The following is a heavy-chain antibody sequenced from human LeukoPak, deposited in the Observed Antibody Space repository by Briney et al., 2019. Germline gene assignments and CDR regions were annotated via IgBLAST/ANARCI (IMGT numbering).Heavy chain of an antibody. CDR2: ISWNSGSI. CDR1: GFTFDDYA. D-gene: IGHD1-1*01. V-gene: IGHV3-9*01. Sequence: GRSLRLSCAASGFTFDDYAMHWVRQAPGKGLEWVSGISWNSGSIGYADSVKGRFTISRDNAKNSLYLQMNSLRAEDTAVYYCARVYDPYYYYMDVWGKGTTVTVSS. CDR3: ARVYDPYYYYMDV. J-gene: IGHJ6*03.